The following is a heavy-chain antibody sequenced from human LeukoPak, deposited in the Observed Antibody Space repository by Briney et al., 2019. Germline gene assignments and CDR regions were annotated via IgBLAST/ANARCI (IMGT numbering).Heavy chain of an antibody. J-gene: IGHJ6*03. CDR2: IYTSGST. CDR1: GGSISSYY. Sequence: SETLSLTCTVSGGSISSYYWSWIRQPAGKGLEWIGRIYTSGSTNYNPSLKSRVTMSVDTSKNQFSLKLSSVTAADTAVYYCARDRVRLHYYYYYYMDVWGKGTTVTVSS. V-gene: IGHV4-4*07. CDR3: ARDRVRLHYYYYYYMDV.